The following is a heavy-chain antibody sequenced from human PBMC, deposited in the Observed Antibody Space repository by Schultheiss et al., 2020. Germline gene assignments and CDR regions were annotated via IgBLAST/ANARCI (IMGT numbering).Heavy chain of an antibody. D-gene: IGHD3-3*01. J-gene: IGHJ5*02. CDR2: IYTSGST. CDR1: GGSISSYY. Sequence: GSLRLSCSVSGGSISSYYWSWIRQPAGKGLEWIGRIYTSGSTNYNPSLKSQVTISVDTSKNQFSLKLSSVTAADTAVYYCARGSIFGVVIASNWFDPWGQGTLVTVSS. CDR3: ARGSIFGVVIASNWFDP. V-gene: IGHV4-4*07.